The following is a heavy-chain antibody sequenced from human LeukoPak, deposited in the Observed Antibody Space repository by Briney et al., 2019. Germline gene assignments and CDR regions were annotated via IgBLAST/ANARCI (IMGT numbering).Heavy chain of an antibody. Sequence: ASVKVSCKASGYNFTYYYIHWVRQAPGQGLEWMGIVNPSGGSTIYAQKFQGRVTMTRDISTSTVYMELSNLRSEDTAVFYCARGLWKYYFMHVWGKGTTVSVSS. CDR2: VNPSGGST. D-gene: IGHD1-1*01. V-gene: IGHV1-46*01. CDR3: ARGLWKYYFMHV. CDR1: GYNFTYYY. J-gene: IGHJ6*03.